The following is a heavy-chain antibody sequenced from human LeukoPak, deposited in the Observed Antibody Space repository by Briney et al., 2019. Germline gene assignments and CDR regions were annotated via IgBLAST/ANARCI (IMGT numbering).Heavy chain of an antibody. CDR1: GFTFSTYW. Sequence: GGSLRLSCAASGFTFSTYWMSWVRQAPGKGLEWVANIKQDGSEKYYVDSVKGRFTISRDNAKNSLYLQMNSLRAEDTAVYYCARMNYVSTGWGAPFDYWGQGTLVTVSS. CDR2: IKQDGSEK. J-gene: IGHJ4*02. CDR3: ARMNYVSTGWGAPFDY. D-gene: IGHD1-7*01. V-gene: IGHV3-7*01.